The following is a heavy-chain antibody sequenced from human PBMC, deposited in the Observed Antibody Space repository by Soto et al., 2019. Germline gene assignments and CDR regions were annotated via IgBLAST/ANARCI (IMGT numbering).Heavy chain of an antibody. J-gene: IGHJ4*02. CDR3: ATPVVRFLEWTTDY. D-gene: IGHD3-3*01. Sequence: GGSLRLSCAASGFTFSSYSMNWVRQAPGKGLEWISYITNGGTTIYYADSVKGRFTISRDNAKNSLYLHMSSLRDDDTAVYYCATPVVRFLEWTTDYWGQGTLVTVSS. CDR1: GFTFSSYS. CDR2: ITNGGTTI. V-gene: IGHV3-48*02.